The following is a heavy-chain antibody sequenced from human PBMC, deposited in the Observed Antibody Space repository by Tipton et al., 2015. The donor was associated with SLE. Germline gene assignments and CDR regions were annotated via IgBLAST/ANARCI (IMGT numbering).Heavy chain of an antibody. CDR2: ISSSSSYI. D-gene: IGHD2-2*02. Sequence: SLRLSCAASGFTFSSYAMSWVRQAPGKGLEWVSSISSSSSYIYYADSVKGRFTISRDNAKNSLYLQMNSLRAEDTAVYYCARDNYGYCSSTSCYNAFDIWGQGTMVTVSS. J-gene: IGHJ3*02. CDR3: ARDNYGYCSSTSCYNAFDI. CDR1: GFTFSSYA. V-gene: IGHV3-21*01.